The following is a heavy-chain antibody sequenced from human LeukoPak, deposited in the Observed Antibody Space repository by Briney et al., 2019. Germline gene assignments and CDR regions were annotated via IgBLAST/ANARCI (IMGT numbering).Heavy chain of an antibody. CDR2: INPNSGGT. CDR1: GYTFTGYY. V-gene: IGHV1-2*02. Sequence: GASVKVSCKASGYTFTGYYMHWVRQAPGQGLAWMGWINPNSGGTNYAQKFQGRVTMTRDTSISTAYMELRSLRSDDTAVYYCARSEAYYDFWSGYYLFDYWGQGTLVTVSS. J-gene: IGHJ4*02. CDR3: ARSEAYYDFWSGYYLFDY. D-gene: IGHD3-3*01.